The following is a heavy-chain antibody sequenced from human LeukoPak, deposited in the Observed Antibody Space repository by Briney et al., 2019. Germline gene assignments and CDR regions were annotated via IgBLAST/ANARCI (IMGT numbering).Heavy chain of an antibody. D-gene: IGHD3-22*01. CDR1: GGTFSSYA. Sequence: ASVKVSCKASGGTFSSYAISWVRQAPGQGLEWMGGIIPIFGTANYAQKFQGRVTITADESTSTAYMELSSLRSEDTAVYYCATSRYYYDSSGYPEFDYWGQGTLVTVSS. J-gene: IGHJ4*02. CDR2: IIPIFGTA. V-gene: IGHV1-69*13. CDR3: ATSRYYYDSSGYPEFDY.